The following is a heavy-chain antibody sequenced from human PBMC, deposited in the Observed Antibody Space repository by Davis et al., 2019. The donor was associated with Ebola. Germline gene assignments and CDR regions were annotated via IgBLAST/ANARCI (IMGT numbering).Heavy chain of an antibody. V-gene: IGHV3-66*04. CDR1: GGSFSGYY. Sequence: PGGSLRLSCAAYGGSFSGYYWNWIRQPPGKGLEWVSVIYSGGSTYYADSVKGRFTISRDNSKNTLYLQMNSLRAEDTAVYYCASQDYDILTGYYSPYGMDVWGQGTTVTVSS. D-gene: IGHD3-9*01. J-gene: IGHJ6*02. CDR2: IYSGGST. CDR3: ASQDYDILTGYYSPYGMDV.